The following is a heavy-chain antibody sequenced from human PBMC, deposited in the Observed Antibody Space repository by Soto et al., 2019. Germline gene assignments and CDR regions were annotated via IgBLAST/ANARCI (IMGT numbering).Heavy chain of an antibody. D-gene: IGHD2-15*01. CDR3: AKELHPHDAFDI. CDR2: ISYDGSNK. V-gene: IGHV3-30*18. CDR1: GFTFSNHG. Sequence: PGGSLRLSCAASGFTFSNHGMHWVRQAPGKGLEWVAVISYDGSNKYYADSVKGRFTISRDNSKNTLYLQMNSLRAEDTAVYYCAKELHPHDAFDIWGQGTMVTVSS. J-gene: IGHJ3*02.